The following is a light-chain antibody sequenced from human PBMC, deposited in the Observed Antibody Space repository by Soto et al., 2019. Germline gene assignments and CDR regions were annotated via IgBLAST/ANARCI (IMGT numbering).Light chain of an antibody. V-gene: IGLV4-69*01. Sequence: QLVLTQSPSASASLGASVTITCTLSSGHRSYAIAWPQQQPEKGPRYLMKLNSDGSHSKGDGIPDRFSGSSSGAERYLTIASLQSEDEADYYCQTWGTGIGVFGGGTKLTVL. CDR3: QTWGTGIGV. CDR1: SGHRSYA. J-gene: IGLJ2*01. CDR2: LNSDGSH.